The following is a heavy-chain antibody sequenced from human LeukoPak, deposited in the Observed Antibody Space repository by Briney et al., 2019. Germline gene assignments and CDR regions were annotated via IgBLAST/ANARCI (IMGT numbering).Heavy chain of an antibody. Sequence: GGSLRLSCAASGFTFSYYSMNWVRQAPGKGLEWVAVISYDGSNKYYAGSVKDRFTISRDNSKNTLYLQMNSLRAEDTAVYYCAKDFESVVPYYGSGTDYWGQGTLVTVSS. V-gene: IGHV3-30*18. J-gene: IGHJ4*02. CDR1: GFTFSYYS. CDR2: ISYDGSNK. D-gene: IGHD3-10*01. CDR3: AKDFESVVPYYGSGTDY.